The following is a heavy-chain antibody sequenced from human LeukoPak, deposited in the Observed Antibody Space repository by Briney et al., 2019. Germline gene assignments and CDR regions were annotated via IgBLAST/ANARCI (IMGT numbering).Heavy chain of an antibody. D-gene: IGHD5-12*01. CDR2: IRYDGSNK. CDR1: GFTFSSYG. V-gene: IGHV3-30*02. J-gene: IGHJ4*02. Sequence: GGSLRLSCAASGFTFSSYGMHWVRQAPGKGLEWVAFIRYDGSNKYYADSVKGRFTISRDNSKNTLYLQMNSLRAEDTAVYYCAREGRWLLNRPNLKYFDYWGQGTLVTVSS. CDR3: AREGRWLLNRPNLKYFDY.